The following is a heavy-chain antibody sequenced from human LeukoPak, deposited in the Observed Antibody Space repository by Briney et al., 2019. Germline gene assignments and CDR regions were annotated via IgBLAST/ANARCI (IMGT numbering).Heavy chain of an antibody. Sequence: GASVKVSCKASGGTFSNYAISWVRQAPGQGLEWMGGIIPIFGTANYAQKLQGRVTMTTDTSTSTAYMELRSLRSDDTAVYYCARDLGYIPLNYYGSGSSSRAFDYWGQGTLVTVSS. D-gene: IGHD3-10*01. V-gene: IGHV1-69*05. CDR3: ARDLGYIPLNYYGSGSSSRAFDY. CDR2: IIPIFGTA. J-gene: IGHJ4*02. CDR1: GGTFSNYA.